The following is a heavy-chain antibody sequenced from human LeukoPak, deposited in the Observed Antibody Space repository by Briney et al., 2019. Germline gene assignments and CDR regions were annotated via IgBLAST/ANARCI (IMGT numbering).Heavy chain of an antibody. CDR3: ARRYYDFWSGYRNFDAFDI. Sequence: SETLSLTCTVSGGSISSSSYYWGWIRQPPGKGLEWIGSIYYSGSTYYNPSLKSRATISVDTSKNQFSLKLSSVTAADTAVYYCARRYYDFWSGYRNFDAFDIWGQGTMVTVSS. CDR2: IYYSGST. J-gene: IGHJ3*02. CDR1: GGSISSSSYY. D-gene: IGHD3-3*01. V-gene: IGHV4-39*01.